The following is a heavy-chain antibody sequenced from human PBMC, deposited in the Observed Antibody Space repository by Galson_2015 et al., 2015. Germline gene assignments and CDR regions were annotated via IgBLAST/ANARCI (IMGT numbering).Heavy chain of an antibody. CDR3: ARGDYVWGSYRYYSDY. Sequence: SVKVSCKAPGYTFTGYYMHWVRQAPGQGLEWMGWINPNSGGTNYAQKFQGWVTMTRDTSISTAYMELSRLRSDDTAVYYCARGDYVWGSYRYYSDYWGQGTLVTVSS. V-gene: IGHV1-2*04. D-gene: IGHD3-16*02. CDR2: INPNSGGT. CDR1: GYTFTGYY. J-gene: IGHJ4*02.